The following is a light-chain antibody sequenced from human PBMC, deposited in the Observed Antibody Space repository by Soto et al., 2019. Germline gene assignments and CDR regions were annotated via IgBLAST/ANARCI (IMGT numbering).Light chain of an antibody. Sequence: QSALTQPASVSGSPGQSITIFCSGTSSDVGAYKFVSWYRHHPGKAPQVMIYEVSNRPSGVANRFSGSKSGNTASLTISALQPEDEGDYYCSSYTSTSTPWVFGGGTKLTVL. CDR1: SSDVGAYKF. CDR2: EVS. CDR3: SSYTSTSTPWV. J-gene: IGLJ3*02. V-gene: IGLV2-14*01.